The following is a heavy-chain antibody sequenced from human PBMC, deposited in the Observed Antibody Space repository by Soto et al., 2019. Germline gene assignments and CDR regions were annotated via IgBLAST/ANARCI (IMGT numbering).Heavy chain of an antibody. CDR3: ARIPVPARGWGPWIHLYFDT. J-gene: IGHJ4*02. D-gene: IGHD5-18*01. V-gene: IGHV4-59*01. Sequence: PSETLSLTCTLSGGSTHGSAWTCIRQSPGKGLEWIGLMHDSESYNSSPSLRIRVHMSFGSSTNQFSRELNSVTAADTAIYFCARIPVPARGWGPWIHLYFDTWGRGVLVTVSS. CDR2: MHDSESY. CDR1: GGSTHGSA.